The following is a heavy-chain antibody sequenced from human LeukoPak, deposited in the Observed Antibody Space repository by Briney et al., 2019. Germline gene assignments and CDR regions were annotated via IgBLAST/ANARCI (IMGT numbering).Heavy chain of an antibody. D-gene: IGHD1-26*01. CDR1: GYTFIGYY. V-gene: IGHV1-2*02. CDR3: AKDGGAHMTDY. J-gene: IGHJ4*02. CDR2: LNPNSGAT. Sequence: ASVKVSCKASGYTFIGYYIHWVRLAPGQGLEWMGWLNPNSGATNYAQKFQGRVTMTRDTSISTAYMEVSTLRSGDAAVYYCAKDGGAHMTDYWGQGTLVTISS.